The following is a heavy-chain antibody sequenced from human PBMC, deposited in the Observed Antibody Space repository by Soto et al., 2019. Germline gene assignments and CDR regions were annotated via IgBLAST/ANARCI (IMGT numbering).Heavy chain of an antibody. CDR2: MNPNSGNT. V-gene: IGHV1-8*01. CDR1: GYTFTNSD. Sequence: ASVKVSCKASGYTFTNSDINWVRQATGQGLEWMGWMNPNSGNTGYAQKFQGRVTMTRDTSINTAYMELSSLRSEDTAVYYCARSGNNVLTGFYIDGGYYDFMDVWGKGTTVTVSS. J-gene: IGHJ6*03. D-gene: IGHD3-9*01. CDR3: ARSGNNVLTGFYIDGGYYDFMDV.